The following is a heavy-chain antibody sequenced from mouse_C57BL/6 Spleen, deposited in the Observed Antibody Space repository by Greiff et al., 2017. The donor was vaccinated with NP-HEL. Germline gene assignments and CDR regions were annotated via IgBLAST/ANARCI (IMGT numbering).Heavy chain of an antibody. D-gene: IGHD2-1*01. CDR3: ARGDGNDWYFDV. V-gene: IGHV3-6*01. Sequence: EVQRVESGPGLVKPSQSLSLTCSVTGYSITSGYYWNWIRQFPGNKLEWMGYISYDGSNNYNPSLKNRISITRDTSKNQFFLKLNSVTTEDTATYYCARGDGNDWYFDVWGTGTTVTVSS. J-gene: IGHJ1*03. CDR2: ISYDGSN. CDR1: GYSITSGYY.